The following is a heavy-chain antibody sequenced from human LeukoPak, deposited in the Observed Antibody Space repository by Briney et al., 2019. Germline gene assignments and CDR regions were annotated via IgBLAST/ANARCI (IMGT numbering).Heavy chain of an antibody. V-gene: IGHV3-21*01. Sequence: GGSLRLSCAASGFTFSSYSMNWVRQAPGKGLEWVSSISSSSSYIYYADSVKGRFTISRDNANNSLYLQMNSLRAEDTAVYYCARDLELWLNYWGQGTLVTVSS. CDR1: GFTFSSYS. D-gene: IGHD5-18*01. CDR3: ARDLELWLNY. J-gene: IGHJ4*02. CDR2: ISSSSSYI.